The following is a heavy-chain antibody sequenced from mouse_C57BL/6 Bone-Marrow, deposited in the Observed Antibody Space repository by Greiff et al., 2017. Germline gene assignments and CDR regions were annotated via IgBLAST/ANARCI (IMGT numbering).Heavy chain of an antibody. V-gene: IGHV1-81*01. J-gene: IGHJ3*01. Sequence: VQLQQSGAELARPGASVKLSCKASGYTFTSYGISWVKQRTGQGLEWIGEIYPRSGNTYYNEKFKGKATLTADKSSSTAYMELRSLTSEDSAVYFCARSYYYGSMAYWGQGTLVTVSA. CDR2: IYPRSGNT. D-gene: IGHD1-1*01. CDR1: GYTFTSYG. CDR3: ARSYYYGSMAY.